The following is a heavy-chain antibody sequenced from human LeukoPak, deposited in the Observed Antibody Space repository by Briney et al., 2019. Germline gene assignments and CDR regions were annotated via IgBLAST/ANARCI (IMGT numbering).Heavy chain of an antibody. V-gene: IGHV3-43*01. CDR2: AGWAGGTT. D-gene: IGHD3-10*02. CDR1: GFNFDRYT. CDR3: AKELDTMFFDY. Sequence: GVLRLSCATSGFNFDRYTIHWVRQAPGKGLEWVSLAGWAGGTTFYSDSVRGRFTISRDSGRKSVYLQMNSLTTDDTAFYFCAKELDTMFFDYWGQGALVTVSS. J-gene: IGHJ4*02.